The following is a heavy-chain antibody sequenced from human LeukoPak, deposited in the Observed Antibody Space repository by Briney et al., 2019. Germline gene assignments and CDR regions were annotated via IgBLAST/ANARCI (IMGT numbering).Heavy chain of an antibody. D-gene: IGHD2-2*03. J-gene: IGHJ6*02. Sequence: GGSLRLFCAASGFTFSSYEMKWVRQAREKGLEWVSYISSSGSTIYYADSVKGRFTISRVNAKNSLYLQMNSLRAEDTAVYYCARDGYCSSTSCYLSKNGQLVFYYYGMDVWGQGTTVTVSS. V-gene: IGHV3-48*03. CDR2: ISSSGSTI. CDR1: GFTFSSYE. CDR3: ARDGYCSSTSCYLSKNGQLVFYYYGMDV.